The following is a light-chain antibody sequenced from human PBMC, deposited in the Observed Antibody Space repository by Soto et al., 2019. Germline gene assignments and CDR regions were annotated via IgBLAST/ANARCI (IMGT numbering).Light chain of an antibody. Sequence: QSALTQPRSVSGAPGQSVTISCTGNSSDVGGYNYVSWYQQHPGKAPQPMIYDVSKRPSGVPDRFSGSKSGHTASLTSSGLQAEDEADYYFCSFAGSYTYVFGTGTK. CDR3: CSFAGSYTYV. CDR2: DVS. V-gene: IGLV2-11*01. CDR1: SSDVGGYNY. J-gene: IGLJ1*01.